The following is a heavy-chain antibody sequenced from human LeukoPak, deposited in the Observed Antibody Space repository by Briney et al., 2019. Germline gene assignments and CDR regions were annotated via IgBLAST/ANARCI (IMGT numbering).Heavy chain of an antibody. CDR2: IKQDGREK. D-gene: IGHD4-23*01. CDR3: ARVRAVVTRDWYFDL. CDR1: GFTFSSYW. Sequence: GGSLRLSCAASGFTFSSYWMSWVRQAPGKGLEWVANIKQDGREKYYVDSVKGRFTISRDNAKNSLYLQMNTLRAEDTAVYYCARVRAVVTRDWYFDLWGRGTLVTVSS. V-gene: IGHV3-7*01. J-gene: IGHJ2*01.